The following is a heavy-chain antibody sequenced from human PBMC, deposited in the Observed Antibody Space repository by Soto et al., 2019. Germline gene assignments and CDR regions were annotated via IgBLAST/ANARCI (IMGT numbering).Heavy chain of an antibody. CDR3: ARRRYCGYDCYHKHYYGMGV. D-gene: IGHD2-21*02. CDR2: VIPVLTTT. Sequence: QVRLVQSGAEVKKSGSSVKVSCMASGGTFSSYTVNWLRQAPGRGLEWMGRVIPVLTTTDYAQKFRGRVTMTADKAANAVYMELTSLSSEDTAIYYGARRRYCGYDCYHKHYYGMGVWGQGTTVTVAS. CDR1: GGTFSSYT. V-gene: IGHV1-69*08. J-gene: IGHJ6*02.